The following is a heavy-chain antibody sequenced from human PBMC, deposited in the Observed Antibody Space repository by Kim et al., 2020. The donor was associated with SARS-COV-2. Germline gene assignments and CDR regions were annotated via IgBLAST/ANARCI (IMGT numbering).Heavy chain of an antibody. Sequence: GGSLRLSCAASGFTVSSNYMSWVRQAPGKGLEWVSVIYSGGSTYYADSVKGRFTISRDNSKNKLYLQMNSLRAEDTAVYYCARDLYYYGMDVWGQGTTVTVSS. V-gene: IGHV3-53*01. CDR3: ARDLYYYGMDV. J-gene: IGHJ6*02. CDR2: IYSGGST. CDR1: GFTVSSNY.